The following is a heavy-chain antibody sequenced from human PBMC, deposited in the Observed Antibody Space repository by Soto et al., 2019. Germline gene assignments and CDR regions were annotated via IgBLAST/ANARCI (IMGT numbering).Heavy chain of an antibody. J-gene: IGHJ5*02. Sequence: ASVKVSCKPSGYTFANNYIHWVRRAPGQGLEWMGIINPRGDSTNYAQKFQGRVTVTRDTTTSTVYMELTSLRSEDTAVYYCAADHSISAAGDWWLDPWGQRTLVAVSS. D-gene: IGHD6-13*01. CDR1: GYTFANNY. V-gene: IGHV1-46*01. CDR2: INPRGDST. CDR3: AADHSISAAGDWWLDP.